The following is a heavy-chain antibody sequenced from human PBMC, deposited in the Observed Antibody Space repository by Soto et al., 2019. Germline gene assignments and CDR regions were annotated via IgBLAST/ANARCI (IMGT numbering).Heavy chain of an antibody. D-gene: IGHD6-13*01. CDR2: ISSSGSTI. CDR1: GFTFSSYE. J-gene: IGHJ5*02. V-gene: IGHV3-48*03. Sequence: GGSLRLSCAASGFTFSSYEMNWVRQAPGKGLEWVSYISSSGSTIYYADSVKGRFTISRDNAKNSLYLQMNSLRAEDTAVYYCARERAPGIAAAGTLVGWFDPWGQGTLVT. CDR3: ARERAPGIAAAGTLVGWFDP.